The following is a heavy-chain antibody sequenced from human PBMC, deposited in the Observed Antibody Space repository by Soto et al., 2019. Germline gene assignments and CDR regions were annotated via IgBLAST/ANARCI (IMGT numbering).Heavy chain of an antibody. J-gene: IGHJ6*02. Sequence: GGSLRLSCAASGFTFSDYYMSWIRQAPGKGLEWVSYISSSSSYTNYADSVKGRFTISRDNAKNSLYLQMNSLRAEDTAVYYCARDYVIAAAGTDYYYGMDVWGQGTTVTVSS. CDR1: GFTFSDYY. D-gene: IGHD6-13*01. CDR2: ISSSSSYT. CDR3: ARDYVIAAAGTDYYYGMDV. V-gene: IGHV3-11*06.